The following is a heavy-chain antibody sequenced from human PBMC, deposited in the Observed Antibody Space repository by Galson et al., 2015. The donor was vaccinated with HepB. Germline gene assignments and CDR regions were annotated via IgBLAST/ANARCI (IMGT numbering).Heavy chain of an antibody. V-gene: IGHV5-51*01. D-gene: IGHD3-16*02. CDR2: IYPGDSDT. CDR1: GYSFTSYW. CDR3: ARRRDYVWGSYRRHDAFDI. J-gene: IGHJ3*02. Sequence: QSGAEVKKPGESLKISCKGSGYSFTSYWIGWVRQMPGKGLEWMGIIYPGDSDTRYSPSFQGQVTISADKSISTAYLQWSSLKASDTAMYYCARRRDYVWGSYRRHDAFDIWGQGTMVTVSS.